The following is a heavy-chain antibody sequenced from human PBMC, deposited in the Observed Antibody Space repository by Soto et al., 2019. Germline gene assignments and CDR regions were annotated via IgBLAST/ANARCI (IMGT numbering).Heavy chain of an antibody. D-gene: IGHD6-19*01. J-gene: IGHJ4*02. CDR1: GHSLSSGGYY. Sequence: TLSLTCTVSGHSLSSGGYYWVWIRQHPGKGLEWVGYIYFTGSTLYNPSLKSRLAMSLDTSKNQFSLRLTSVTAADTAVYFCARDWGSSGWPNWGQGTLVTVSS. V-gene: IGHV4-31*03. CDR3: ARDWGSSGWPN. CDR2: IYFTGST.